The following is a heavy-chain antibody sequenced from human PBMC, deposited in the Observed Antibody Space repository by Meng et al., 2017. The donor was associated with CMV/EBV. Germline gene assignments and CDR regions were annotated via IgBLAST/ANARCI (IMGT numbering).Heavy chain of an antibody. J-gene: IGHJ4*02. D-gene: IGHD6-13*01. CDR3: ARGGIAAAGLH. Sequence: QASAPGLVKPSETLALPFTVSGGAISSRSYYWGWIRQPPGKGLEWIGSIYYSGSTYYNPSLKSRVTISVDTSKNQFSLKLSSVTAADTAVYYCARGGIAAAGLHWGQGTLVTVSS. CDR2: IYYSGST. V-gene: IGHV4-39*07. CDR1: GGAISSRSYY.